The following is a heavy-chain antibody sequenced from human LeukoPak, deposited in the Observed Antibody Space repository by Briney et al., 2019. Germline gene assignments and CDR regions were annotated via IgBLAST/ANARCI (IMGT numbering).Heavy chain of an antibody. D-gene: IGHD3-10*01. J-gene: IGHJ4*02. V-gene: IGHV3-30-3*01. CDR2: ISHDGSNE. CDR1: GFMFSNYV. CDR3: ARVGYYSSGPFSYFDY. Sequence: GGSLRLSCAAAGFMFSNYVMYWVRQAPGKGLEWVAVISHDGSNEYYADSVKGRFTISRDSSENTLYLQMNSLRVEDTAVYYCARVGYYSSGPFSYFDYWGQGTLVTVSS.